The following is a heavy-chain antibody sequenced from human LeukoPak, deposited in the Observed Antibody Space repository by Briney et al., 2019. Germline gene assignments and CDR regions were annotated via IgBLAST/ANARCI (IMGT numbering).Heavy chain of an antibody. CDR2: VNPSGGST. CDR1: GYXFTSYY. D-gene: IGHD3-3*01. CDR3: ARGTIFGVVIKPFDY. Sequence: KVSCXXSGYXFTSYYMHWVRQAPGQGLEWMGIVNPSGGSTSYAQKFQGRVTMTRDTSTSTVYMELSSLRSEDTAVYYCARGTIFGVVIKPFDYWGQGTLVTVSS. V-gene: IGHV1-46*01. J-gene: IGHJ4*02.